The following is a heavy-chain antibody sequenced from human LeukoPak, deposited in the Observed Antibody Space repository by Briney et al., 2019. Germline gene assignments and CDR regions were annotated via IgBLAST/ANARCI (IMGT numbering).Heavy chain of an antibody. Sequence: GGSLRRSCAASGFTFSSYWMHWVRQAPGKGLVWVSRINSDGSSTSNADSVKGRFTISRDNAKNTLYLQMNSLRAEDTAVYYCATSYSFGFTYWGQGTLVTVSS. V-gene: IGHV3-74*01. CDR2: INSDGSST. CDR1: GFTFSSYW. D-gene: IGHD5-18*01. CDR3: ATSYSFGFTY. J-gene: IGHJ4*02.